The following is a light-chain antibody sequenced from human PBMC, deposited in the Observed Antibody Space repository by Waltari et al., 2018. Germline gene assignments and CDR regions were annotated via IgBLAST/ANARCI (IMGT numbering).Light chain of an antibody. CDR1: QSISRH. V-gene: IGKV1-39*01. J-gene: IGKJ1*01. CDR3: QQNYNTPRT. Sequence: DIQMTQSPSSLSASVADRVTITCRASQSISRHLSWYQQQPGEAPKLLIYAATTLHSGVPIRFSGSGSGTDFSLTISGLQPEDLATYYCQQNYNTPRTFGQGTKVEIK. CDR2: AAT.